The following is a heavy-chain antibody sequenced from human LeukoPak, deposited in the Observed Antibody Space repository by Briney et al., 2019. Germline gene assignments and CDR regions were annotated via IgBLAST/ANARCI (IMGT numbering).Heavy chain of an antibody. CDR1: GGSISSGSYY. D-gene: IGHD5-18*01. V-gene: IGHV4-61*02. CDR2: IYTSGST. Sequence: SETLSLTCTVSGGSISSGSYYWSWIRQPAGKGLEWIGRIYTSGSTNYNPSLKSRVTISVDTSKNQFSQKLSSVPAADTAVYYCASGAAMGERGWFGPWGQGTLVTVSS. CDR3: ASGAAMGERGWFGP. J-gene: IGHJ5*02.